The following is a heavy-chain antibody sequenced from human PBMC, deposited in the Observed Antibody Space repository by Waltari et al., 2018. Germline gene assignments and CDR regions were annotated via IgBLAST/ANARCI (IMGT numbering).Heavy chain of an antibody. CDR1: GGTFSSYA. D-gene: IGHD6-6*01. J-gene: IGHJ3*02. CDR3: ARGAARYTDDAFDI. CDR2: IIPIFGTA. Sequence: QVQLVQSGAEVKKPGSSVKVSCKASGGTFSSYAISWVRQAPGQGLEWMGGIIPIFGTAIYAQKCQGRVTMTADESTSTAYMELSSLRSEDTAVYYCARGAARYTDDAFDIWGQGTMVTVSS. V-gene: IGHV1-69*13.